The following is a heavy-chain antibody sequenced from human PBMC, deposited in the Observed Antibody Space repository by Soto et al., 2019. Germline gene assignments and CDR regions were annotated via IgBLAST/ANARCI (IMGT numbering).Heavy chain of an antibody. Sequence: PGGSLRLSCVVSGFTFSDFGMHWVRQPPGEGLAWVASISKDGLDRYYSESVKGRFTISRDDSKNTVFLQMNSLKVEDTAAYFCASPREGQWLVFDHWGQRTLVTVSS. D-gene: IGHD6-19*01. CDR1: GFTFSDFG. CDR2: ISKDGLDR. J-gene: IGHJ4*02. CDR3: ASPREGQWLVFDH. V-gene: IGHV3-30*19.